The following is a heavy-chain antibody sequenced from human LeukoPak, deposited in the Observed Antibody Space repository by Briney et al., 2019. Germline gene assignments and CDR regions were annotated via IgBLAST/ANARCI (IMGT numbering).Heavy chain of an antibody. CDR2: ISYDGSNK. CDR3: ARVGTAMVSIFDY. V-gene: IGHV3-30*04. D-gene: IGHD5-18*01. Sequence: GGSLRLSCAASGFTLSSYAMHWVRQAPGKGLEWVAVISYDGSNKYYADSVKGRFTISRDNSKDTLYLQMNSLRAEDTAVYYCARVGTAMVSIFDYWGQGTLVTVSS. J-gene: IGHJ4*02. CDR1: GFTLSSYA.